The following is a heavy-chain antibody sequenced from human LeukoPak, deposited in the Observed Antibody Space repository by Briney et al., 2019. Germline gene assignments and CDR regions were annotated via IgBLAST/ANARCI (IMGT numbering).Heavy chain of an antibody. CDR1: GGSISSNY. D-gene: IGHD6-25*01. V-gene: IGHV4-4*07. CDR2: FYISGST. Sequence: SETLSLTCTVSGGSISSNYWNWVRQPAGRGLEWIGRFYISGSTKCNPSLKSRVTMSIDTSKNQFSLKLTSVTAADTAVYYCARDARLHYYFDYWGQGTLVTVSS. J-gene: IGHJ4*02. CDR3: ARDARLHYYFDY.